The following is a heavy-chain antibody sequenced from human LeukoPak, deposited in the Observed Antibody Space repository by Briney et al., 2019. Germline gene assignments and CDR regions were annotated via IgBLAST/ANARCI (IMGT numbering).Heavy chain of an antibody. Sequence: SETLSLTCTVSGGSISSYFWSWIRQPPGKGLEWIGYIYNSGSINYNPSLKSRVTISVDTSKNQFSLKLSSVTAADTAVYYCARVRVDSSGYYSMGGWGQGTLVTVSS. J-gene: IGHJ4*02. V-gene: IGHV4-59*01. D-gene: IGHD3-22*01. CDR1: GGSISSYF. CDR3: ARVRVDSSGYYSMGG. CDR2: IYNSGSI.